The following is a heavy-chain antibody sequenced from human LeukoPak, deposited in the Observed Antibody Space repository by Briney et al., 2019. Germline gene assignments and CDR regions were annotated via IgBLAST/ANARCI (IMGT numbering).Heavy chain of an antibody. CDR3: AKTALLGGVIARGFDY. CDR2: IWYDGSKK. CDR1: GFSFSSHG. D-gene: IGHD3-16*02. Sequence: GRSLRLSCAASGFSFSSHGFHWVRQAPGKGLEWVAAIWYDGSKKYYGDSVKGRFTISRDSSKNTLYLQMNSLRAEDTAVYYCAKTALLGGVIARGFDYWGQGTLVTVSS. J-gene: IGHJ4*02. V-gene: IGHV3-33*06.